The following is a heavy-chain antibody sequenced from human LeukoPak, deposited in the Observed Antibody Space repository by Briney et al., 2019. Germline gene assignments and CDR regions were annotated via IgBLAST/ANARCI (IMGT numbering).Heavy chain of an antibody. CDR3: ASPGRYGGFPYYFDY. V-gene: IGHV3-30*02. CDR1: GFTFRSYG. CDR2: TRYDGNNK. Sequence: GGSLRLSCAASGFTFRSYGMHWVRQAPGKGLEWVAFTRYDGNNKYYADSVKGRFTISRDNSKNTVYLQMNSLRAEDTAVYYCASPGRYGGFPYYFDYWGQGTLVTVSS. D-gene: IGHD1-26*01. J-gene: IGHJ4*02.